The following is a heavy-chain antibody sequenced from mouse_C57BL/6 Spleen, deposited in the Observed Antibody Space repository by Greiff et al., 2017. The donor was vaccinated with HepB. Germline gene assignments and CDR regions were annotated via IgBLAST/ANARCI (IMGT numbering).Heavy chain of an antibody. V-gene: IGHV1-50*01. CDR2: IDPSDSYT. J-gene: IGHJ2*01. CDR1: GYTFTSYW. Sequence: VQLQQPGAELVKPGASVKLSCKASGYTFTSYWMQWVKQRPGQGLEWIGEIDPSDSYTNYNQKFKGKATLTVDTSSSTAYMQLSSLTSEDSAVYYCARLWSFDYWGQGTTLTVSS. CDR3: ARLWSFDY. D-gene: IGHD1-1*02.